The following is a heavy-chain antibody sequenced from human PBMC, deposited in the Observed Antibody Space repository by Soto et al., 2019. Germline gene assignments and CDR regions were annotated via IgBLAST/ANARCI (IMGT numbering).Heavy chain of an antibody. D-gene: IGHD3-10*01. Sequence: GESLKISWKGSGYRFTNYWIAWVRQMSGKGLEWMGIIYPGDSDATYSPSFQGQVTISADKSISTAYLQWSILKASDTAMYYCARQGDPGVLPWYSYGMDVWGQGTSVTGSS. J-gene: IGHJ6*02. CDR1: GYRFTNYW. CDR2: IYPGDSDA. CDR3: ARQGDPGVLPWYSYGMDV. V-gene: IGHV5-51*01.